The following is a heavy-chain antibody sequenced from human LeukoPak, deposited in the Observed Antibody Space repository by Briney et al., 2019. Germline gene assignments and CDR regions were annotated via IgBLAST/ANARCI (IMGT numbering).Heavy chain of an antibody. Sequence: GGSLRLSCAASGFTFSSYAMSWVRQAPGEGLEWVSAISGSGGSTYYADSVKGRFTISRDNSKNTLYLQLNSLIVEDTAVDYCARVGRMWQPLGYYFDYWGQGTLVTVSS. J-gene: IGHJ4*02. D-gene: IGHD5-12*01. CDR1: GFTFSSYA. CDR3: ARVGRMWQPLGYYFDY. CDR2: ISGSGGST. V-gene: IGHV3-23*01.